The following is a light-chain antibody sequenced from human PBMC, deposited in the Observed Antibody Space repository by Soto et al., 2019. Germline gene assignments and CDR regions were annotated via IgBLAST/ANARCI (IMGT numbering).Light chain of an antibody. CDR1: QSVSSN. Sequence: EIVMTQSPATLSVSPGERATLSCRASQSVSSNLAWYQQKPGQAPRLLIYDASTRATGIPARFSGSGSGTEFTLTISSLQSEDFAVYCCQQYNNWPQTFGQGTKVEIK. CDR2: DAS. V-gene: IGKV3-15*01. J-gene: IGKJ1*01. CDR3: QQYNNWPQT.